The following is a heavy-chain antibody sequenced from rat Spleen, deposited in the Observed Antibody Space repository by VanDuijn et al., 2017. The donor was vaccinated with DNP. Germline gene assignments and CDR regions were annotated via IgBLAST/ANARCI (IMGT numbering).Heavy chain of an antibody. CDR2: INEDSGTM. D-gene: IGHD1-7*01. CDR3: ARLGWHRWFAY. CDR1: GFNFNDYW. V-gene: IGHV4-2*01. Sequence: EVKLVESGGGLVQPGRSLILSCAASGFNFNDYWMGWVRPATGKGLEWIGEINEDSGTMNYTPSLKYKFTISRDNAQNTLYLQMSKLGSEDTAIYYCARLGWHRWFAYWGQGTLVTVSS. J-gene: IGHJ3*01.